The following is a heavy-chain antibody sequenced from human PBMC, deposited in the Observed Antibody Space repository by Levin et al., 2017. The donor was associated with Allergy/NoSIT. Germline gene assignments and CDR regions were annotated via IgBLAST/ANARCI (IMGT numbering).Heavy chain of an antibody. D-gene: IGHD5-18*01. CDR3: AREDLSFQNSYGPPHDAFDI. CDR2: INSDGSST. J-gene: IGHJ3*02. Sequence: GGSLRLSCAASGFTFSSYWMHWVRQAPGKGLVWVSRINSDGSSTSYADSVKGRFTISRDNAKNTLYLQMNSLRAEDTAVYYCAREDLSFQNSYGPPHDAFDIWGQGTMVTVSS. CDR1: GFTFSSYW. V-gene: IGHV3-74*01.